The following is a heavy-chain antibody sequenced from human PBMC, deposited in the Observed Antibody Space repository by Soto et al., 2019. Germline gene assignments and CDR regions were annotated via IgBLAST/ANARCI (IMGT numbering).Heavy chain of an antibody. D-gene: IGHD3-22*01. CDR1: GGTFSSYT. Sequence: QVQLVQSGAEVKKPGSSVKVSCKASGGTFSSYTISWVRQAPGQGLEWMGRIIPILGIANYAQKFQGRVTITADKSTSTAYMELSSLRSEDTAVYYCEMAPYYDSSYYFDYWGQGTLVTVSS. CDR3: EMAPYYDSSYYFDY. CDR2: IIPILGIA. J-gene: IGHJ4*02. V-gene: IGHV1-69*02.